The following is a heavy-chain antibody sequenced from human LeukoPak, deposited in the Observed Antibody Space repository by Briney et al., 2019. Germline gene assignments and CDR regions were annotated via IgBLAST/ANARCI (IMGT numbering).Heavy chain of an antibody. CDR2: ISYDGSNK. J-gene: IGHJ4*02. Sequence: PGRSLRLSCAAPGFTFSSYAMHWVRQAPGKGLEWVAVISYDGSNKYYADSVKGRFTISRDNSKNTLYLQMNSLRAEDTAVYYCAREFGSYYDYWGQGTLVTVSS. V-gene: IGHV3-30*04. D-gene: IGHD3-16*01. CDR1: GFTFSSYA. CDR3: AREFGSYYDY.